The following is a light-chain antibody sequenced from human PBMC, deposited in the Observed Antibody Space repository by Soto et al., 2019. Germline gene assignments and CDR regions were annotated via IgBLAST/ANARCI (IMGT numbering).Light chain of an antibody. J-gene: IGLJ1*01. CDR3: SSYTSGTTLYV. CDR1: SSDVGGYHY. V-gene: IGLV2-14*01. Sequence: QSVLTQPASVSGSPGQAITISCTGTSSDVGGYHYVSWYQHHPGKVPRLVIYGATNRPSGVSHRFSGSRSGNTASLTISGLQADDEADYYCSSYTSGTTLYVFGTGTKVTVL. CDR2: GAT.